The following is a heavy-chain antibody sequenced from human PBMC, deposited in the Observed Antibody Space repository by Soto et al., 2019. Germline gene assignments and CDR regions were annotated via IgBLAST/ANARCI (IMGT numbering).Heavy chain of an antibody. D-gene: IGHD2-2*01. CDR2: ISYDGSNK. CDR3: ARDLFVVVPAARYQPYYFYYYGMDV. V-gene: IGHV3-30-3*01. CDR1: GFTFSSYA. J-gene: IGHJ6*02. Sequence: QVQLVESGGGVVQPGRSLRLSCAASGFTFSSYAMHWVRQAPGKGLEWVAVISYDGSNKYYADSVKGRFTISRDNSKNTLYLQMNSLRAEDTAVYYCARDLFVVVPAARYQPYYFYYYGMDVWGQGTTVTVSS.